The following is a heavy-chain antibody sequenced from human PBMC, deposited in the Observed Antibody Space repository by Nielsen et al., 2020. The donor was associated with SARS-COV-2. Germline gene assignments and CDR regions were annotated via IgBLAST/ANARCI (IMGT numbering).Heavy chain of an antibody. Sequence: CTVSGGSISSYYWSWIRQPPGKGLEWIGYIYYSGSTNYNPSLKSRVTISVDTSKNQFSLKLSSVTAADTAVYYCARAVYCSSTSCYRYYYYYMDVWGKGTTVTVSS. CDR2: IYYSGST. V-gene: IGHV4-59*01. D-gene: IGHD2-2*02. CDR1: GGSISSYY. J-gene: IGHJ6*03. CDR3: ARAVYCSSTSCYRYYYYYMDV.